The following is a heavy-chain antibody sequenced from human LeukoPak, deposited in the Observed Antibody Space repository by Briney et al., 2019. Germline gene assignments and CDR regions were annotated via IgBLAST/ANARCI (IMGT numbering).Heavy chain of an antibody. CDR1: GFTFSSYG. J-gene: IGHJ6*02. CDR3: ARAGYYGSGSYYPWSYYYGMDV. D-gene: IGHD3-10*01. V-gene: IGHV3-33*01. CDR2: IWYDGSNK. Sequence: PGGSLRLSCAASGFTFSSYGMHWVRQAPGKGLEWVAVIWYDGSNKYYADSVKGRFTISRDNSKNTLYLQMNSLRAEDTAVYYCARAGYYGSGSYYPWSYYYGMDVWGQGTTVTVSS.